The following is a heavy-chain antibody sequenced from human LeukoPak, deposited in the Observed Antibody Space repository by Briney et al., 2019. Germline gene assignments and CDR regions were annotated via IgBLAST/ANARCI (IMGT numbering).Heavy chain of an antibody. CDR2: IKSDGSST. Sequence: GGSLRLSCAASGFTFSSYCMHWVRQAPGEGLVWVSRIKSDGSSTNNADSVKGRFTISRDNAKNTLYLQMNRLRADDTAVYYCARDLNYGDDIGRYYYGRDVWGQGTTVTVSS. CDR1: GFTFSSYC. D-gene: IGHD4-17*01. CDR3: ARDLNYGDDIGRYYYGRDV. V-gene: IGHV3-74*01. J-gene: IGHJ6*02.